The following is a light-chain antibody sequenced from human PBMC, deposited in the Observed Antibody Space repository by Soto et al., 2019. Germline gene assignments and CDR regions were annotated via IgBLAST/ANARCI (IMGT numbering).Light chain of an antibody. CDR2: TSN. CDR3: AAWDDSLNVVV. Sequence: QSVLTQPPSASGTPGQTVTISCSGSRSKIGRNTLNWYQQLPGTAPKVLISTSNQRPSGVRDRFSGSKSGTSASLAISGLKSDDEADYYCAAWDDSLNVVVFGGGTKLTVL. J-gene: IGLJ2*01. V-gene: IGLV1-44*01. CDR1: RSKIGRNT.